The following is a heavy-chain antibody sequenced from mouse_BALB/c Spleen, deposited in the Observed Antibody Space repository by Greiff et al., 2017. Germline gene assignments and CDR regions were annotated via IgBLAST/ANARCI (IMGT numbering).Heavy chain of an antibody. V-gene: IGHV14-1*02. CDR2: IDPENGNT. D-gene: IGHD6-1*01. Sequence: EVQLVESGAELVRPGALVKLSCKASGFNIKDYYMHWVKQRPEQGLEWIGWIDPENGNTIYDPKFQGKASITADTSSNTAYLQLSSLTSEDTAVYYCAREEASYWYFDVWGAGTTVTVSS. J-gene: IGHJ1*01. CDR3: AREEASYWYFDV. CDR1: GFNIKDYY.